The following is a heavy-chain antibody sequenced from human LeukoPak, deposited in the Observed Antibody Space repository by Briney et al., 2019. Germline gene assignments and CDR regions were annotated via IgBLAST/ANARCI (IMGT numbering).Heavy chain of an antibody. Sequence: GGSLRLSCAASGFTFSSYSMNSVRQAPGKGLEWVSSISSSSSYIYDADSLKGRFTISRDNAKISLYLQRNSLRAEDTAVYYCARERVGYSYGATCFDYWGQGTLVTVSS. D-gene: IGHD5-18*01. J-gene: IGHJ4*02. CDR2: ISSSSSYI. V-gene: IGHV3-21*01. CDR3: ARERVGYSYGATCFDY. CDR1: GFTFSSYS.